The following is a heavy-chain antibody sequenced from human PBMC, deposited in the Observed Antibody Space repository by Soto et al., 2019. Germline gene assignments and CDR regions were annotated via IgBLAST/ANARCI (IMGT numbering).Heavy chain of an antibody. CDR2: IKRKTDGRTT. Sequence: GGSMTLFCVGCRLTCTNVCIAPFCQAPEKGLEWVGRIKRKTDGRTTEYAAPVKGRFTISRDDSKNTLFLKMNSMKTEDTAVYYCTTGQPIYYVAAHRDYWRQGTLVIVS. J-gene: IGHJ4*02. CDR1: RLTCTNVC. D-gene: IGHD3-10*01. CDR3: TTGQPIYYVAAHRDY. V-gene: IGHV3-15*05.